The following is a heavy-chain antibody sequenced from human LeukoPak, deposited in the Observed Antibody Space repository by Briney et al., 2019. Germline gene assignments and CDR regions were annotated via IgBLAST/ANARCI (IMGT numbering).Heavy chain of an antibody. CDR1: RFTFSSYA. J-gene: IGHJ4*02. V-gene: IGHV3-30-3*01. CDR2: ISYDGSNK. Sequence: GGSLRLSCAASRFTFSSYAMHWVRQAPGKGLEWVAVISYDGSNKYYADSVKGRFTISRDNSKNTLYLQMNSLRAEDTAVYYCAKVSNRGWDKFDFLGPGTLVTVSS. D-gene: IGHD1-26*01. CDR3: AKVSNRGWDKFDF.